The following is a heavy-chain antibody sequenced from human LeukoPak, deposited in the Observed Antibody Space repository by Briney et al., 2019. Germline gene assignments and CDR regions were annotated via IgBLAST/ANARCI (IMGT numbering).Heavy chain of an antibody. CDR2: IYHSGST. J-gene: IGHJ5*02. D-gene: IGHD3-3*01. V-gene: IGHV4-38-2*02. CDR3: ARAGTYDFWSGYYRRWFDP. Sequence: SETLSLTCTVSGYSISSGYYWGWIRQPPGKGLEWIGSIYHSGSTYYNPSLKSRVTISVDTSKNQFSLKLSSVTAADTAVYYCARAGTYDFWSGYYRRWFDPWGQGTLVTVSS. CDR1: GYSISSGYY.